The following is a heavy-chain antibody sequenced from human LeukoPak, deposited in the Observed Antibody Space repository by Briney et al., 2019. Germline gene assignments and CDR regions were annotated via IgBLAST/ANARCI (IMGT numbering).Heavy chain of an antibody. CDR1: GGSISSYY. Sequence: SETLSLTCTVSGGSISSYYWSWIRQPPGKGLEWIGYIYYSGSTNYNPSLKSRVTISVDTSKNQFSLKLSSVTAADTAVYYCASSYSSGYQLLFDYWGQGTLVTVSS. CDR3: ASSYSSGYQLLFDY. V-gene: IGHV4-59*01. J-gene: IGHJ4*02. CDR2: IYYSGST. D-gene: IGHD3-22*01.